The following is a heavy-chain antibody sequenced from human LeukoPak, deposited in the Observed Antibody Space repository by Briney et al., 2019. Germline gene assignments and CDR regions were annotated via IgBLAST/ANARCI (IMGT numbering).Heavy chain of an antibody. CDR1: GYTFTTYY. Sequence: ASVKVSCKASGYTFTTYYIHWVRQAPGQGLEWMGWINPNSGFTNYAQKFQGGVTMTMDTSISTAYMDLSRLTSDDTALYYCARGPDTSGYYPFDYWGRGTLVTVSS. CDR2: INPNSGFT. CDR3: ARGPDTSGYYPFDY. J-gene: IGHJ4*02. D-gene: IGHD3-22*01. V-gene: IGHV1-2*02.